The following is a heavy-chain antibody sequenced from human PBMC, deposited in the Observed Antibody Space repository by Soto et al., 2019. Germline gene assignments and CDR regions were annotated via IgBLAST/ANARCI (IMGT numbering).Heavy chain of an antibody. CDR3: ARVLQLWLLGSPKAHFDY. D-gene: IGHD5-18*01. CDR1: GYTFTGYY. Sequence: ASVKVSCKASGYTFTGYYMHWVRQAPGQGLEWMGWINPNSGGTNYAQKFQGRVTMTRDTSISTAYMELSRLRSDDTAVYYCARVLQLWLLGSPKAHFDYWGQGTLVTVSS. J-gene: IGHJ4*02. V-gene: IGHV1-2*02. CDR2: INPNSGGT.